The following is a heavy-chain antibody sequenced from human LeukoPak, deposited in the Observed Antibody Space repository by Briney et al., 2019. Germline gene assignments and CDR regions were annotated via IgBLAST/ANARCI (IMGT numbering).Heavy chain of an antibody. D-gene: IGHD6-13*01. Sequence: ASVKVSCKASGYTVTSYDINWVRQATGQGLEWMGWMNPNSGNTGYAQKFQGRVTMTRNTSISTAYMELSSLRSEDTAVYYCARGPAPVIAAAGNYYGMDVWGQGTTVTVSS. V-gene: IGHV1-8*01. J-gene: IGHJ6*02. CDR1: GYTVTSYD. CDR2: MNPNSGNT. CDR3: ARGPAPVIAAAGNYYGMDV.